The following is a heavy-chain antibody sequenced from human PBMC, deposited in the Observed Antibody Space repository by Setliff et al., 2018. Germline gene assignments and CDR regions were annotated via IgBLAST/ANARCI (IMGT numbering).Heavy chain of an antibody. CDR2: ISAYNDNK. CDR1: GYTFTSYG. V-gene: IGHV1-18*01. CDR3: ARVVYYASGSSLSYGMDV. D-gene: IGHD3-10*01. Sequence: ASVKVSCKTSGYTFTSYGISWVRQAPGQGLEWMGWISAYNDNKNYAQKFQGRVTMTTDTSTNTVFMELRSLRSDDTAMFYCARVVYYASGSSLSYGMDVWGQGTAVTVSS. J-gene: IGHJ6*02.